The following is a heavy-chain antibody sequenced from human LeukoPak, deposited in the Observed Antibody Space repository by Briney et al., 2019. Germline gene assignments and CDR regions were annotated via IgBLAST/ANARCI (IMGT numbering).Heavy chain of an antibody. V-gene: IGHV1-2*02. CDR3: ARGGNIVVVPAATPYYYYYGMDV. J-gene: IGHJ6*02. CDR1: GYTFTGYY. CDR2: INPNSGGT. D-gene: IGHD2-2*01. Sequence: ASVKVSCKASGYTFTGYYMHWVRQAPGQGLEWMGWINPNSGGTNYAQKFQGRVTMTRDTSISTAYMELRSLRSDDTAVYYCARGGNIVVVPAATPYYYYYGMDVWGQGTTVTVSS.